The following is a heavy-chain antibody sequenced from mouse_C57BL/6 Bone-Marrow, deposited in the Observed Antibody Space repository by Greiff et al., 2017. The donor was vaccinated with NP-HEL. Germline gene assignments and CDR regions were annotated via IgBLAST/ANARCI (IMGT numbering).Heavy chain of an antibody. V-gene: IGHV1-63*01. CDR1: GYTFTNYW. CDR3: ARSSPYYGSSPWYFDV. J-gene: IGHJ1*03. Sequence: VQVVESGAELVRPGTSVKMSCKASGYTFTNYWIGWAKQRPGHGLEWIGDIYPGGGYTNYNEKFKGKATLTADKSSSTAYMQFSSLTSEDSAIYYCARSSPYYGSSPWYFDVWGTGTTVTVSS. CDR2: IYPGGGYT. D-gene: IGHD1-1*01.